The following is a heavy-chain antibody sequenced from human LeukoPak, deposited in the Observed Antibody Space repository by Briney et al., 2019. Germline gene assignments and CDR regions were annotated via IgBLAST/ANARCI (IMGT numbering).Heavy chain of an antibody. CDR2: INHSGST. J-gene: IGHJ4*02. Sequence: SETLSLTCAVYGGSFSGYYWSWIRQPPGKGLEWIGEINHSGSTNYNPSLNSRVTISVDTSKNQFSLKLSSVTAADTAVYYCARGLPSAVCSGGSCYHRTFDYWGQGTLVTVSS. CDR1: GGSFSGYY. V-gene: IGHV4-34*01. D-gene: IGHD2-15*01. CDR3: ARGLPSAVCSGGSCYHRTFDY.